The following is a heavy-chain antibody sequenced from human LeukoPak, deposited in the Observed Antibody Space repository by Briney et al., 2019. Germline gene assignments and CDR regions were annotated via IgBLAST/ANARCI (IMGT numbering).Heavy chain of an antibody. Sequence: SETLSLTCTVSGGSISSSSYYWGWIRQPPGKGLEWIGSIYYSGNTYYNPSLKSRVTISVDTSKNQFSLKLSSVTAADTAVYYCARDPAGITMIVVVTPGGWFDPWGQGTLVTVSS. CDR1: GGSISSSSYY. V-gene: IGHV4-39*07. CDR2: IYYSGNT. CDR3: ARDPAGITMIVVVTPGGWFDP. D-gene: IGHD3-22*01. J-gene: IGHJ5*02.